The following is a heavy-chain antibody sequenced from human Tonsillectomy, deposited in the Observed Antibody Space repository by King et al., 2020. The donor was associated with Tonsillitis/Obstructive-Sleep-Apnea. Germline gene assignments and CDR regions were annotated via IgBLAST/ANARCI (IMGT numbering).Heavy chain of an antibody. V-gene: IGHV3-48*03. CDR3: AREGCSSTSCYDY. D-gene: IGHD2-2*01. Sequence: DVQLVESGGGLVQPGGSLRLSCAASGFTFSSYEMNWVRQAPGKGLEWVSYIGSSGSTIYYADSVKGRFTISRDNAKNSLYLQMNSLRAEDTAVYYCAREGCSSTSCYDYWGQGTLVTVSS. J-gene: IGHJ4*02. CDR2: IGSSGSTI. CDR1: GFTFSSYE.